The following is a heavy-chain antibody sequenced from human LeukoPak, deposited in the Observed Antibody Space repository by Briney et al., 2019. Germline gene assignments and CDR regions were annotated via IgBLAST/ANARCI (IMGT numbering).Heavy chain of an antibody. CDR3: ARSLRDSGDLDY. Sequence: PGGSLRLSCAASGFIFSNYWMNWVRQAPGKGLEWMANIKQDGSVKYYVDSVKGRFTISRDNAKNSLYLQMNSLRVEDTAVYYCARSLRDSGDLDYWGQGTLVTVSS. CDR1: GFIFSNYW. J-gene: IGHJ4*02. CDR2: IKQDGSVK. D-gene: IGHD3-16*01. V-gene: IGHV3-7*01.